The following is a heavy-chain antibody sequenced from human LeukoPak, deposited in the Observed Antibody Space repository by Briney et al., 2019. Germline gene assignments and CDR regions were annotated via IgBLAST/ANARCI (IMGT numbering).Heavy chain of an antibody. CDR2: ISYDGNNK. Sequence: PGRSLRLSCAASGFTFSSYNMHWVRQAPGKGLEWVAVISYDGNNKYYADSVKGRFTISRDNSKNTLYLQMNSLKPDDTAVYYCAKELVKEWLASGYWGQGTLVSVSS. CDR3: AKELVKEWLASGY. D-gene: IGHD3-3*01. J-gene: IGHJ4*02. CDR1: GFTFSSYN. V-gene: IGHV3-30*18.